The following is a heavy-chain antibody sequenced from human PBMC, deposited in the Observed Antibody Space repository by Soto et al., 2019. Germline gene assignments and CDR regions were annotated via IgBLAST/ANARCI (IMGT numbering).Heavy chain of an antibody. CDR2: ISGSGGST. J-gene: IGHJ4*02. D-gene: IGHD2-15*01. CDR1: GFTFSIYV. V-gene: IGHV3-23*01. Sequence: GGSLRLSCAASGFTFSIYVMSWVRQAPGKGLEWVSAISGSGGSTYYADSVKGRFTISRDNSKNTLYLQMNSLRAEDTAVYYCAKDADLKYCSGGSCYDYWGQGTLVTVSS. CDR3: AKDADLKYCSGGSCYDY.